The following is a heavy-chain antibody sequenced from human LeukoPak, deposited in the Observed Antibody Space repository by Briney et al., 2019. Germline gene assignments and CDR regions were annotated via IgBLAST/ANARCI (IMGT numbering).Heavy chain of an antibody. J-gene: IGHJ6*03. CDR2: ISYDGSNK. D-gene: IGHD1-14*01. Sequence: GRSLRLACAASGFTFSSYAMHWVRQAPGKGLEWVAVISYDGSNKYYADSVKCRFTISRNNSENTLYLQMNSLRAEDTAVYYCARDNHCYMDVWGKGTPVTVSS. CDR1: GFTFSSYA. CDR3: ARDNHCYMDV. V-gene: IGHV3-30*04.